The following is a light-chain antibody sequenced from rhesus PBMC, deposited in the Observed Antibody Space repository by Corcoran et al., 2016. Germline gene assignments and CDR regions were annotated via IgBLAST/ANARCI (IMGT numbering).Light chain of an antibody. J-gene: IGKJ4*01. CDR3: QQGNSHPLT. CDR1: QGISNY. V-gene: IGKV1-32*02. Sequence: DIQMSQSPSSLSASVGDRVTITCRASQGISNYLNWYQQKSGKAPKLLIHFANILASGVPSRFSGSGSGADFNLTISSLQPEDFATYYCQQGNSHPLTFGGGTKVELK. CDR2: FAN.